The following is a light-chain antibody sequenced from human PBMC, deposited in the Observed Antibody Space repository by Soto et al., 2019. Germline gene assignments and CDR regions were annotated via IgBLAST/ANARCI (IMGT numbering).Light chain of an antibody. CDR2: EVS. CDR3: SSYTRTSSYV. V-gene: IGLV2-11*01. CDR1: SSDVGGYDY. J-gene: IGLJ1*01. Sequence: QSVLTQPRSVSGSPGQSVTISCTGTSSDVGGYDYVSWYQQHPGKAPKLLISEVSNRPSGVSYRFSGSKSGTTASLTISGLQAEDEADYYCSSYTRTSSYVFGGGTKVTVL.